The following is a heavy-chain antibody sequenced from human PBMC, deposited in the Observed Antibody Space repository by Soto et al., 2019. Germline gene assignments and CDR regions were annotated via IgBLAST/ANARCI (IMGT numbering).Heavy chain of an antibody. V-gene: IGHV4-4*02. CDR2: IYHSGST. CDR1: GGSISSSNW. Sequence: SETLSLTCAVSGGSISSSNWWSWVRQPPGKGLEWIGDIYHSGSTNYNPSLKSRVTISVAKSKNQFSLKLSSVTAADTAVYYCARSDTAMVVYYYYGMDVWGQGTTVTVSS. CDR3: ARSDTAMVVYYYYGMDV. J-gene: IGHJ6*02. D-gene: IGHD5-18*01.